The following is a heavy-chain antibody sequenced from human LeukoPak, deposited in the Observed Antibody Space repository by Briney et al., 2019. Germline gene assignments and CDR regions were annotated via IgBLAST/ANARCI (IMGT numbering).Heavy chain of an antibody. D-gene: IGHD1-26*01. CDR2: IIPIFGTA. CDR1: GGTFSSYA. J-gene: IGHJ4*02. CDR3: ARYPPRWEPPAGDY. V-gene: IGHV1-69*13. Sequence: GASVKVSCKASGGTFSSYAISWVRQAPGQGLEWMGGIIPIFGTANYAQKFQGRVTITADESTSTAYMELSSLRSEDTAVYYCARYPPRWEPPAGDYWGQGTLVTVSS.